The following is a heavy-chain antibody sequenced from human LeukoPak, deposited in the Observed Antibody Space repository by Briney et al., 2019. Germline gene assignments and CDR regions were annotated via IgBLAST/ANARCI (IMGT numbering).Heavy chain of an antibody. CDR3: TTEEGWLQFGDY. Sequence: PGGSLRLSCAASGFTFSNAWMSWVRQAPGKGLEWVGRIKSKTDGGTTDYAAPVKGRFTISRDDSKNTLYLQMNSLKTEDTAVYYCTTEEGWLQFGDYWGQGTLVTVSS. CDR2: IKSKTDGGTT. D-gene: IGHD5-24*01. J-gene: IGHJ4*02. CDR1: GFTFSNAW. V-gene: IGHV3-15*01.